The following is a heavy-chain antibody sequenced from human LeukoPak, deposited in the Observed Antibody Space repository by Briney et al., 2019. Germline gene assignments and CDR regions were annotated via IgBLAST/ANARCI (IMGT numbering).Heavy chain of an antibody. CDR1: GYTFTSYG. V-gene: IGHV1-18*01. CDR2: ISAYNGNT. CDR3: ARDPNIVVVPAARSYDAFDI. D-gene: IGHD2-2*01. Sequence: GSLRLSCAASGYTFTSYGISWVRQAPGQGLEWMGWISAYNGNTNYAQKLQGRVTMTTDTSTSTAYMELRSLRSDDTAVYYCARDPNIVVVPAARSYDAFDIWGQGTMVTVSS. J-gene: IGHJ3*02.